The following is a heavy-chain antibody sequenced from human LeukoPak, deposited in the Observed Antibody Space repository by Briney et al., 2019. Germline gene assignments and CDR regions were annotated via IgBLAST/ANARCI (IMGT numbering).Heavy chain of an antibody. CDR1: GYTFTSYD. Sequence: ASVKVSCKASGYTFTSYDINWVRQATGQGVEWMGWMNPNSGNTDYTQKFQGRVTMTRNTSISTAYMELSSLRSEDTAVYYCARRYYDFWSGYYSNNWFDPWGQGTLVTVSS. V-gene: IGHV1-8*01. J-gene: IGHJ5*02. D-gene: IGHD3-3*01. CDR2: MNPNSGNT. CDR3: ARRYYDFWSGYYSNNWFDP.